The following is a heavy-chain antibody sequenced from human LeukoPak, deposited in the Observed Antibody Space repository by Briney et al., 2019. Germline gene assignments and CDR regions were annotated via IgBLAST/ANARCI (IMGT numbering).Heavy chain of an antibody. CDR3: ARALRFEYSSSWDV. D-gene: IGHD6-13*01. V-gene: IGHV1-18*01. Sequence: ASVKVSCKASGHTFTNYGITWVRQAPGQGLEWMGWISAYNGNTNYAQKFQGRVTMTTDTSTNTVYMELSSLRSEDTAVYYCARALRFEYSSSWDVWGKGTTVTVSS. CDR1: GHTFTNYG. J-gene: IGHJ6*04. CDR2: ISAYNGNT.